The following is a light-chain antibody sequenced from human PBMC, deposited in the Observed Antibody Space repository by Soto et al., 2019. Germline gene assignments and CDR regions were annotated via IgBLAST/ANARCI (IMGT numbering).Light chain of an antibody. CDR1: QTIINW. CDR2: KAS. V-gene: IGKV1-5*03. J-gene: IGKJ1*01. CDR3: QQYHTYWWT. Sequence: DIPMTQSPSTLSASVGDRVTITCRASQTIINWLAWYQQKPGKAPKLLIYKASTLEGEVPSRFSGSGSETEVTLTINSLQPDDSATYYCQQYHTYWWTFGQGTKVEIK.